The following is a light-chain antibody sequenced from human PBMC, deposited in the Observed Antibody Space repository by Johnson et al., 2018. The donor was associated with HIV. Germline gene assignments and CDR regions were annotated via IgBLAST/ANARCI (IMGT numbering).Light chain of an antibody. J-gene: IGLJ1*01. CDR1: SSNIGKNY. V-gene: IGLV1-51*02. CDR2: ENK. CDR3: GTWDSSLSAVP. Sequence: SVLTQPPSVSAAPGQMVSISCSGSSSNIGKNYVSWYQQFPGTAPKLLIHENKKRPSGIPDRFSGSKSGTSATLDITGLQTGDEADYYCGTWDSSLSAVPFGTGTKVTVL.